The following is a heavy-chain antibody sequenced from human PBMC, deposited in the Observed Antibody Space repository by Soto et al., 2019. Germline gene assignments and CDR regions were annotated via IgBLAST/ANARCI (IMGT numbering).Heavy chain of an antibody. D-gene: IGHD1-26*01. CDR1: GDSISSGGYY. CDR2: IYYSGST. CDR3: ARSLYSGSYLHFDY. J-gene: IGHJ4*02. Sequence: SETLSLTCTVSGDSISSGGYYWSWIRQHPGKGLEWIGYIYYSGSTNYNPSPKSRVTISIDTSKNQFSLKLSSVTAADTAVYYCARSLYSGSYLHFDYWGQGTLVTVSS. V-gene: IGHV4-61*08.